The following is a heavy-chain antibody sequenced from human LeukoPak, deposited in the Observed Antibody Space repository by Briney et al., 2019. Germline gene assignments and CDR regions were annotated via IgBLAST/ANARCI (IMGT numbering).Heavy chain of an antibody. CDR1: GYTFTGYY. Sequence: ASVKVSCKASGYTFTGYYMHWVRQAPGQGLEWMGWINPNSGGTNYAQKFRGRVTMTRDTSISTAYMELSSLRSEDTAVYYCAGDSGGGGGAAGMDWGQGTLVTVSS. D-gene: IGHD6-13*01. CDR2: INPNSGGT. V-gene: IGHV1-2*02. J-gene: IGHJ4*02. CDR3: AGDSGGGGGAAGMD.